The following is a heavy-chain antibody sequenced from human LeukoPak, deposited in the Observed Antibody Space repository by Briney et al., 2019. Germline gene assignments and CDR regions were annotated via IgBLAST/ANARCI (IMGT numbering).Heavy chain of an antibody. V-gene: IGHV4-34*01. CDR1: GGSFSGYY. D-gene: IGHD3-10*01. J-gene: IGHJ4*02. CDR3: ARITMVRGVTQVIDY. CDR2: INHCGST. Sequence: SETLSLTCAVYGGSFSGYYWSWIRQPPGKGLECIGKINHCGSTNYNPSLKSRVTISVDTSKNQFSLKLSSVTAADTAVYYCARITMVRGVTQVIDYWGQGTLVTVSS.